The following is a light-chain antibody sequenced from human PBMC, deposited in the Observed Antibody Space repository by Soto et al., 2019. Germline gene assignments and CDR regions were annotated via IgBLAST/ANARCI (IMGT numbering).Light chain of an antibody. CDR2: DAS. CDR3: QQRSKWRGT. Sequence: EIVLTQSPGTLSLSPGERATLSCRASQSVSSYLAWYQQKPGQAPRLLIYDASNSATGIPARFSGRGSGTVITLTISSREPEYFAVYYYQQRSKWRGTFGQGTRLEIK. CDR1: QSVSSY. V-gene: IGKV3-11*01. J-gene: IGKJ5*01.